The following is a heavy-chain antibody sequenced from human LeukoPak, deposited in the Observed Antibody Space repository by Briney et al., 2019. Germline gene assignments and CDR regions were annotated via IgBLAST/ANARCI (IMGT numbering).Heavy chain of an antibody. CDR2: ISGSGGST. CDR1: GFTFITYA. Sequence: GGSLRLSCAASGFTFITYAMSWVRQAPGKRLEWVSAISGSGGSTYYADSVKGRFTISRDNSKSTLYLQLNSLRAEDTAVYYCAKGPSNYDSSQGYWGQGTLVTVSS. J-gene: IGHJ4*02. V-gene: IGHV3-23*01. D-gene: IGHD3-22*01. CDR3: AKGPSNYDSSQGY.